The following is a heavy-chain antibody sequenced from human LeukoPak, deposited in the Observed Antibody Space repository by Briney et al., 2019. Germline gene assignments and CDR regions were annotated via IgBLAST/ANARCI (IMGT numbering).Heavy chain of an antibody. D-gene: IGHD4-17*01. V-gene: IGHV3-33*01. CDR2: IWYDGSNK. Sequence: GGSLRLSCAASGFTFSSYAMHWVRQAPGKRLEWVAVIWYDGSNKYYADSVKGRFTISRDNSKNTLYLQMNSLRAEDTAVYYCARLRDDAFDIWGQGTMVTVSS. CDR3: ARLRDDAFDI. CDR1: GFTFSSYA. J-gene: IGHJ3*02.